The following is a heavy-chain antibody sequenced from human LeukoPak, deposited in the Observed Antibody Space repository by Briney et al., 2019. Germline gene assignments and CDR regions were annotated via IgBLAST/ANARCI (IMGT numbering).Heavy chain of an antibody. CDR1: GFTFSNAW. V-gene: IGHV3-15*01. Sequence: PGGSLRLSCAASGFTFSNAWMSWVRQAPGKGLEWVGRIKSKTDGGTTDYAAPVKGRFTISRDDSKNTLYLQMNSLKTEDTAVYYCTTEPGDSSGYYPFDYWGQGTLVTVSS. D-gene: IGHD3-22*01. CDR3: TTEPGDSSGYYPFDY. J-gene: IGHJ4*02. CDR2: IKSKTDGGTT.